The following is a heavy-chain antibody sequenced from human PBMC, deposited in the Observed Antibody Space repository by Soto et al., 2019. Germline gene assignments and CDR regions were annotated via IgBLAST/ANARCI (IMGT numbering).Heavy chain of an antibody. CDR1: GYTFYSHS. J-gene: IGHJ6*02. CDR3: ARCIQGDYYYGMDV. Sequence: QAQLVQSGAEVRKPGASVKASCKASGYTFYSHSISWVRQAPGQGLEWMGRINADYGNTQYAQKFRGRVTMTTDTSTTTVYMELTNLRSDDTAVYYCARCIQGDYYYGMDVWGQGTTVTDSS. D-gene: IGHD5-18*01. CDR2: INADYGNT. V-gene: IGHV1-18*01.